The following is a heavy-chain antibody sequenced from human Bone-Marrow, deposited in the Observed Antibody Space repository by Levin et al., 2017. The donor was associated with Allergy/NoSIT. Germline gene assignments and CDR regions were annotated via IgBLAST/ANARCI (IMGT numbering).Heavy chain of an antibody. CDR3: AKEGSGSFCAY. V-gene: IGHV3-66*01. J-gene: IGHJ4*02. D-gene: IGHD3-10*01. CDR2: LYSGGNT. Sequence: GGSLRLSCVASGFTVSSSYMSWVRQAPGKGLEWVSVLYSGGNTYYADSVKGRFTISRDNSKNTLYLQMNSLRAEDTAVYYCAKEGSGSFCAYWGQGTLVTVSS. CDR1: GFTVSSSY.